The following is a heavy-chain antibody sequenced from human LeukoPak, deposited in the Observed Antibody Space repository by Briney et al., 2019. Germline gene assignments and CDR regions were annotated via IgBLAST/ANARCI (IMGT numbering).Heavy chain of an antibody. Sequence: ASVKASCKALGNTSTSYNMHWVQQPPGQGLEGMGIINPSGGSTSYAQKFQGRVTMTRDTSTSTVYMELSSLRSEDTAVYYCARGGNGFTIVEDGYFDYWGQGTLVTVSS. CDR3: ARGGNGFTIVEDGYFDY. V-gene: IGHV1-46*01. CDR2: INPSGGST. D-gene: IGHD1-26*01. J-gene: IGHJ4*02. CDR1: GNTSTSYN.